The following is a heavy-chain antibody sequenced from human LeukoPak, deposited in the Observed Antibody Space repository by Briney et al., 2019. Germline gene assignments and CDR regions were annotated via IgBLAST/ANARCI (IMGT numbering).Heavy chain of an antibody. CDR2: INPNSGGT. CDR1: GYTFTGYY. CDR3: ARDPRVYYDILTGYYYYYYYMDV. D-gene: IGHD3-9*01. Sequence: ASVKVSCKASGYTFTGYYMHWVRQAPGQGLEWMGWINPNSGGTNYAQKFQGRVTMTRDTSISTAYMELSRLRSDDTAVYYCARDPRVYYDILTGYYYYYYYMDVWGKGTTVTVSS. J-gene: IGHJ6*03. V-gene: IGHV1-2*02.